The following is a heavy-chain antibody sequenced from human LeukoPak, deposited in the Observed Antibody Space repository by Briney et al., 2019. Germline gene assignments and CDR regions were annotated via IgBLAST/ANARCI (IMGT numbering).Heavy chain of an antibody. D-gene: IGHD2-15*01. CDR2: INTDGSDT. V-gene: IGHV3-74*01. CDR3: ASGYCSSGSCYSGRDAFDI. J-gene: IGHJ3*02. CDR1: GFPFGNYW. Sequence: GGSLRLSCAASGFPFGNYWMHWVRQGPGKGLTWVSRINTDGSDTSYADSVKGRFTTSRDNAKETLYLQMNSLRPEDTAVYYCASGYCSSGSCYSGRDAFDIWGQGTMVTVSS.